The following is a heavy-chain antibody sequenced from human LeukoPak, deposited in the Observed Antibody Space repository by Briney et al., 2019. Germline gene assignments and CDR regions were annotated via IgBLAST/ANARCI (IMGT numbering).Heavy chain of an antibody. CDR2: IYHSGST. CDR1: GGSISSYY. D-gene: IGHD5-24*01. CDR3: ARGGWLQDY. J-gene: IGHJ4*02. Sequence: SETLSLTCTVSGGSISSYYWSWIRQPPGKGLEWIGYIYHSGSTKYNPSLKSRVTISVDTSKNQFSLKLSSVTAADTAVYYCARGGWLQDYWGQGTLVTVSS. V-gene: IGHV4-59*01.